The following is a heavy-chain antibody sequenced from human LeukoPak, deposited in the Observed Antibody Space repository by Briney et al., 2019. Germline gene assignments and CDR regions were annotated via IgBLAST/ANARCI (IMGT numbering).Heavy chain of an antibody. CDR3: ARRSYSSSWYAASYYYYYMDV. CDR1: GYSFTNYW. Sequence: PGESLKISCKGSGYSFTNYWIGWVRQMPGKGLEWMGIIYPGDSDTRYSPSFQGQVTISADKSISTAYLQWSSLKASDTAMYYCARRSYSSSWYAASYYYYYMDVWGKGTTVTVSS. J-gene: IGHJ6*03. V-gene: IGHV5-51*03. D-gene: IGHD6-13*01. CDR2: IYPGDSDT.